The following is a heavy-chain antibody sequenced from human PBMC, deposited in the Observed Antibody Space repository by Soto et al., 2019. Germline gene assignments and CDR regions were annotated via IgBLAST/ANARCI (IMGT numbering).Heavy chain of an antibody. V-gene: IGHV1-18*01. D-gene: IGHD2-2*01. CDR2: INLDNGNT. Sequence: ASVKVSCKASGYTFSTYGISWVRQAPGQGLEWMGWINLDNGNTKHSQKLQGRVTITRDTSASTAYMELSSLTSEDTALYYCARRDYADFDFWGQGTLVTVSS. J-gene: IGHJ4*02. CDR3: ARRDYADFDF. CDR1: GYTFSTYG.